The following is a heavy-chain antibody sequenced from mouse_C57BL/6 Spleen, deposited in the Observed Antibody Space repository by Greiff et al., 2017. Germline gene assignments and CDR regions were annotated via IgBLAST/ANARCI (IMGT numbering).Heavy chain of an antibody. CDR3: AREPYGSSPFAY. Sequence: EVKLMESGPGLVKPSQSLSLTCSVTGYSITSGYYWNWIRQFPGNKLEWMGYISYDGSNNYNPSLKNRISITRDTSKNQFFLQLNSVTTEDTATEYCAREPYGSSPFAYWGQGTLVTVSA. CDR1: GYSITSGYY. J-gene: IGHJ3*01. D-gene: IGHD1-1*01. CDR2: ISYDGSN. V-gene: IGHV3-6*01.